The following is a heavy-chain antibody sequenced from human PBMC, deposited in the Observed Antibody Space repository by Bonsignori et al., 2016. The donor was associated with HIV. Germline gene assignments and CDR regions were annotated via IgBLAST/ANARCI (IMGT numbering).Heavy chain of an antibody. Sequence: QVQLVQSGAEVKKPGASVKVSCKASGYSFTSFDINWVRQATGQGLEWMGWMNPNSGTTGFAQKFQGRITITRNTSLSSTFMELSSLTSEDTAVYYCTRGQGTSGWFDPGAREPWSP. CDR2: MNPNSGTT. J-gene: IGHJ5*02. CDR1: GYSFTSFD. V-gene: IGHV1-8*03. CDR3: TRGQGTSGWFDP.